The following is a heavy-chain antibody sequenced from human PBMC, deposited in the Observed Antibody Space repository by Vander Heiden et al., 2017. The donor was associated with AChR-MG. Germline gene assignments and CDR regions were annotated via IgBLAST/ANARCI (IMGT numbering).Heavy chain of an antibody. CDR3: ARDRVAVAGSYYYYGMDV. Sequence: EVQLVESGGGLVQPGGSLRLSCAASGFTFSSYSMNWVRQAPGKGLEWVSYISSSSSTIYYADSVKGRFTISRDNAKNSLYLQMNSLRDEDTAVYYCARDRVAVAGSYYYYGMDVWGQGTTVTVSS. V-gene: IGHV3-48*02. J-gene: IGHJ6*02. CDR1: GFTFSSYS. D-gene: IGHD6-19*01. CDR2: ISSSSSTI.